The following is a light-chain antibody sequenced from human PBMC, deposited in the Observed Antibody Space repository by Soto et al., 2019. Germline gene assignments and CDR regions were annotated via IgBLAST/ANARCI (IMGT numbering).Light chain of an antibody. CDR1: STDVGSYNL. CDR2: EGT. V-gene: IGLV2-23*01. CDR3: CSYADTFSV. Sequence: QSVLTQPASVSGSPGQSITISCIGTSTDVGSYNLFSWYQQHPGQAPKLIIYEGTKRPAGVSNRFSGSKSGNTASLTVSGLQAEDEADYFCCSYADTFSVFGGGTKVTVL. J-gene: IGLJ3*02.